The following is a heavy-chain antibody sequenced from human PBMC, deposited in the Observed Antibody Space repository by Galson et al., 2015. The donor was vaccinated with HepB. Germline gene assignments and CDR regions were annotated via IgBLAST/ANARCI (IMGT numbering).Heavy chain of an antibody. V-gene: IGHV3-15*07. D-gene: IGHD3-22*01. CDR2: IKSKTDGGTT. J-gene: IGHJ3*02. CDR3: TANDYYDSSGYWGGDAFDI. CDR1: GFTFSNAW. Sequence: CAASGFTFSNAWMNWVRQAPGKGLEWVGRIKSKTDGGTTDYAAPVKGRFTISRDDSKNTLYLQMNSLKTEDTAVYYCTANDYYDSSGYWGGDAFDIWAKGQWSPSLQ.